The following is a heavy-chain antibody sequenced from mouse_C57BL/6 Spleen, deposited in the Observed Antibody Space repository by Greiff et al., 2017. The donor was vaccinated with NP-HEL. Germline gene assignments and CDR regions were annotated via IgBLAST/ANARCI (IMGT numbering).Heavy chain of an antibody. CDR3: ARPGLTMIKSWFAC. J-gene: IGHJ3*01. CDR1: GFTFSDYG. Sequence: EVQLVESGGGLVKPGGSLKLSCAASGFTFSDYGMHWVRQAPEKGLEWVAYISSGSSTIYYADTVKGRFTISRDNAKNTLFLQMTSLRSEDTAMYYCARPGLTMIKSWFACWGQGTLVTVSA. D-gene: IGHD2-4*01. CDR2: ISSGSSTI. V-gene: IGHV5-17*01.